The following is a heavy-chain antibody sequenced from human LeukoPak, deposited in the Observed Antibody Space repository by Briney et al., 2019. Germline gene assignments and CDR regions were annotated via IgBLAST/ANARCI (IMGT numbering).Heavy chain of an antibody. CDR1: GVTFSSYS. Sequence: GGSLRLSCAASGVTFSSYSMNWVRQAPGKGLEWVSSISSSSSYIYYADSVKGRFTISRDSAKNSLYLQMNSLRAEDTAVYYCARDAVQVPAAIGFDYWGQGTLVTVSS. CDR2: ISSSSSYI. D-gene: IGHD2-2*02. V-gene: IGHV3-21*01. J-gene: IGHJ4*02. CDR3: ARDAVQVPAAIGFDY.